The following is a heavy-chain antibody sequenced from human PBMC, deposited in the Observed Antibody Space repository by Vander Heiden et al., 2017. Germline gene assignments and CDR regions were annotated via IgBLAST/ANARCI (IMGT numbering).Heavy chain of an antibody. CDR3: ASVVDCVNGVCSLMDV. J-gene: IGHJ6*02. D-gene: IGHD2-8*01. CDR1: EFTFSIHP. Sequence: ELQLVQSGGGLVKPGGSLILSCAASEFTFSIHPRNWVHQSPGEGLEWVSYISSSSSYIYYADSVKGRFTISRDNGKNSLYLQMNSLRAEDTAVYYCASVVDCVNGVCSLMDVWGQGTTVTVSS. V-gene: IGHV3-21*01. CDR2: ISSSSSYI.